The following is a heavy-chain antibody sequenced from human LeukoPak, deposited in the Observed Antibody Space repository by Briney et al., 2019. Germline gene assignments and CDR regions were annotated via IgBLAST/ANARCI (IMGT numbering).Heavy chain of an antibody. J-gene: IGHJ6*03. Sequence: SETLSLTCAVSGGSISSYYCSWIRQPPGKGLEWIGYIYYSGSTNYNPSLKSRVTISVDTSKNQFSLKLSSVTAADTAVYYCARGFGPHYYYYYMDVWGKGTTVTVSS. CDR3: ARGFGPHYYYYYMDV. CDR1: GGSISSYY. D-gene: IGHD3-10*01. V-gene: IGHV4-59*12. CDR2: IYYSGST.